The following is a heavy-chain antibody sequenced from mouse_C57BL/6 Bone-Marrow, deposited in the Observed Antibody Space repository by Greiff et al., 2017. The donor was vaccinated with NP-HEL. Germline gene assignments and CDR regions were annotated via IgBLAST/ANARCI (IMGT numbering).Heavy chain of an antibody. J-gene: IGHJ3*01. CDR1: GYSITSGYY. Sequence: EVKLQESGPGLVKPSQSLSLTCSVTGYSITSGYYWNWIRQFPGNKLEWMGYISYDGSNNYNPSLKNRISITRDTSKNQFFLKLNSVTTEDTATYYCAREWAWFAYWGQGTLVTVSA. CDR2: ISYDGSN. V-gene: IGHV3-6*01. CDR3: AREWAWFAY.